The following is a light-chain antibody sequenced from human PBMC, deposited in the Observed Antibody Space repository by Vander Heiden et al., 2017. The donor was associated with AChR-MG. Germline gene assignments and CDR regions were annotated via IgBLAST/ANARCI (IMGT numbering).Light chain of an antibody. CDR2: LGS. Sequence: DIVMTQSPLSLPVTPGEPAPISCRSSQSLLHSNGYNYLDWYVQKPGQSPQLLIYLGSNRASGVPDRFSGSGSGTDFTLKISRVEAEDVGVYYCMQSLQTPRFTFGPGTKVDIE. J-gene: IGKJ3*01. V-gene: IGKV2-28*01. CDR1: QSLLHSNGYNY. CDR3: MQSLQTPRFT.